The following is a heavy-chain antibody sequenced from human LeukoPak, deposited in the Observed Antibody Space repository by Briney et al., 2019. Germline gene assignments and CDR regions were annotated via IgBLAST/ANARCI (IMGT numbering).Heavy chain of an antibody. D-gene: IGHD6-19*01. J-gene: IGHJ4*02. V-gene: IGHV3-48*01. CDR1: GFTFSSYS. CDR3: ARVISSGWYLVDY. Sequence: GGSLRLSCAASGFTFSSYSMNWVRQAPGKGLEWVSYISSSSSTIYYADSVKGRFTISRDNAKNSLHLQMNSLRAEDTAVYYCARVISSGWYLVDYWGQGTLVTVSS. CDR2: ISSSSSTI.